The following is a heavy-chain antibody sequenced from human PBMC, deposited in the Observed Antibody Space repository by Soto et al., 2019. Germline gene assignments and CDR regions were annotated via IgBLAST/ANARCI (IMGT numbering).Heavy chain of an antibody. CDR1: GYTFTSYA. CDR2: INAGSGNT. Sequence: QVQLVQSGAEVKKPGASVKVSCKASGYTFTSYAMHCVRQAPGQRLEWMGWINAGSGNTKYSQKFQGRVTITRDTSASTAYMELISLRSEDTAVYYCTKSATVPAAIAYWGQGTLVTVSS. D-gene: IGHD2-2*02. CDR3: TKSATVPAAIAY. V-gene: IGHV1-3*01. J-gene: IGHJ4*02.